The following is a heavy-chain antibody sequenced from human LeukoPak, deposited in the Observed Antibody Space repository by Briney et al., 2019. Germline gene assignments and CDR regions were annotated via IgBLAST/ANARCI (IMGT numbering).Heavy chain of an antibody. CDR2: ITYDGTDK. Sequence: GGSLRLSCAASGFTFSRYGMQWVRQAPGKGLEWVAIITYDGTDKNYADSVKGRFTISRDNSKSTVYLQMNSLRAEDTAVFYCAKSRWTYYDCGESWGQGTLVTVSS. CDR3: AKSRWTYYDCGES. CDR1: GFTFSRYG. J-gene: IGHJ5*02. D-gene: IGHD3-22*01. V-gene: IGHV3-30*18.